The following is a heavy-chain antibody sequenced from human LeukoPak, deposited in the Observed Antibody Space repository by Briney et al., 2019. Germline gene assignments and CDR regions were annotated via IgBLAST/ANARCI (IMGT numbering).Heavy chain of an antibody. CDR2: VETDGSSA. Sequence: PGGSLRLSCAASGFTFTSYWMHWVRQAPGRGLVWVSLVETDGSSATYADSVRGRFTISRDNAKNTVYLQMNSLRVEDTAVYYCVRDVPHNWFDSWGQGTLVTVSS. J-gene: IGHJ5*01. V-gene: IGHV3-74*01. CDR1: GFTFTSYW. CDR3: VRDVPHNWFDS.